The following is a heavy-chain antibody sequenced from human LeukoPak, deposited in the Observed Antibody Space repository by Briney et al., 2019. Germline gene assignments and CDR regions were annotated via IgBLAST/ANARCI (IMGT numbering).Heavy chain of an antibody. D-gene: IGHD6-13*01. Sequence: SETLSLICTVSGGSVNSHSWAWIRQFPGKELGWIAYIYSSGSTNYSPSPKSRVTTSMDTSKNQFSLKLSSMTAADTAVYFCAREVWQQRAPGSWLDPWGQGTLVTVSS. V-gene: IGHV4-59*02. CDR1: GGSVNSHS. J-gene: IGHJ5*02. CDR2: IYSSGST. CDR3: AREVWQQRAPGSWLDP.